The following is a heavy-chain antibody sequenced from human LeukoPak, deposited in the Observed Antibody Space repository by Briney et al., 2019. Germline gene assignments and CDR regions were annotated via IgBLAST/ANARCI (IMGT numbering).Heavy chain of an antibody. CDR3: ARGHRSSWYSY. V-gene: IGHV4-34*01. Sequence: PSETLSLTCAVYGGSFSGYYWSWIRQPPGKGLEWIGEINHSGSTNYNPSLKSRVTISVDASKNQFSLKLSSVTAADTAVYNCARGHRSSWYSYWGQGTLVTVSS. CDR1: GGSFSGYY. CDR2: INHSGST. D-gene: IGHD6-13*01. J-gene: IGHJ4*02.